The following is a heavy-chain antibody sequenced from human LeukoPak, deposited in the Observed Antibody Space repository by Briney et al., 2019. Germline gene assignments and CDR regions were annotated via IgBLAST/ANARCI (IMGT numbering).Heavy chain of an antibody. Sequence: PGGSLRLSCAASGFTFSSYSMNWVRQAPGKGLEWVANIKQDGSEKYYVGSVKGRFTISRDNAKNSLYLQMNSLRAEDTAVYYCARGGLWAARPLDYWGQGTLVTVSS. J-gene: IGHJ4*02. D-gene: IGHD6-6*01. CDR3: ARGGLWAARPLDY. CDR2: IKQDGSEK. V-gene: IGHV3-7*01. CDR1: GFTFSSYS.